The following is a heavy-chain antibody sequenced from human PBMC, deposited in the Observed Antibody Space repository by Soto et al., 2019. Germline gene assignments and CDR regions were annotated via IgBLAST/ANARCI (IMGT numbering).Heavy chain of an antibody. J-gene: IGHJ5*02. CDR1: GDSISSYY. D-gene: IGHD5-12*01. CDR2: IYYSGST. V-gene: IGHV4-59*01. Sequence: SETLSVTCTVSGDSISSYYWSWIRQPPGKGLEWIGYIYYSGSTNYSPSLKSRVTISVDTPKNQFSLKLTSVTAADTAVYYCARGVATIGPWGQGTLVTVSS. CDR3: ARGVATIGP.